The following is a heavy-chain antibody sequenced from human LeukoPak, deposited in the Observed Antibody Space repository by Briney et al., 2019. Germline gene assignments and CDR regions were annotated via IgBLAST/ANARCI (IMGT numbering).Heavy chain of an antibody. CDR3: ARDFITLTYYYYGMDV. D-gene: IGHD4/OR15-4a*01. CDR1: GGSISSYY. J-gene: IGHJ6*02. V-gene: IGHV4-4*07. Sequence: SETLSLTCTVSGGSISSYYWSWIRQPAGKGLEWIGRIYTSGSTNYNPSLKSRVTMSVDTSKNQFSLKLSSVTAADTAVYYCARDFITLTYYYYGMDVWGQGTTVTVSS. CDR2: IYTSGST.